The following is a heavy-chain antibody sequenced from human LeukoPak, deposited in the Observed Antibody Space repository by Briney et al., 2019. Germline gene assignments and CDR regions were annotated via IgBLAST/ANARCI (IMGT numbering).Heavy chain of an antibody. Sequence: SETLSLTCTVSGGSISSYNWSWIRQPAGKGLEWIGRIYTSGSTNYNPSLKSRVTMSVDTSKNQFSLKLSSVTAADTAVYYCAREARSSANKNWFDPWGQGTLVTVSS. V-gene: IGHV4-4*07. CDR2: IYTSGST. CDR1: GGSISSYN. D-gene: IGHD1-26*01. J-gene: IGHJ5*02. CDR3: AREARSSANKNWFDP.